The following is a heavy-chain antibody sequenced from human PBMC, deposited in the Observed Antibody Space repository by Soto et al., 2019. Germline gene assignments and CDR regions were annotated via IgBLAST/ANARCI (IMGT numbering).Heavy chain of an antibody. CDR3: VRRHVSATGIDWFDP. J-gene: IGHJ5*02. CDR2: INAANGDT. CDR1: GYTFTSYG. Sequence: ASVKVSCKASGYTFTSYGIHWVRQAPGQRLEWMGWINAANGDTKYSPKFQGRVTITRDTSASTAYMELSSLRSEDTAVNYCVRRHVSATGIDWFDPWGQGTLVTVPS. D-gene: IGHD6-13*01. V-gene: IGHV1-3*01.